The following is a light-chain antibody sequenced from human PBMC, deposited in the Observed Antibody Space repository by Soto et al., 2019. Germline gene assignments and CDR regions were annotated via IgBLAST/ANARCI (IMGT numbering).Light chain of an antibody. Sequence: EIVLTQSPATLSLSPGERVTLSCRASQSVSSYLGWYQQKHGQAPRLLIYDASNRATGIPARFSGSGSGTDFTLTISSLEPGDSAVYYCQQRSNWLFTFGPGTKVDIK. J-gene: IGKJ3*01. V-gene: IGKV3-11*01. CDR3: QQRSNWLFT. CDR2: DAS. CDR1: QSVSSY.